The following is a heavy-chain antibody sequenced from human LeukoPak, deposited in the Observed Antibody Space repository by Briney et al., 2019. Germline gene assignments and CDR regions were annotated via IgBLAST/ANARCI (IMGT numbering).Heavy chain of an antibody. CDR3: ARGPYYYDSSGYFQH. CDR2: IWYDGSNK. CDR1: GFTFSSYG. V-gene: IGHV3-33*01. D-gene: IGHD3-22*01. J-gene: IGHJ1*01. Sequence: PGRSLRLSCAASGFTFSSYGMHWVRQAPSKGLEWVAVIWYDGSNKYYADSVKGRFTISRDNSKNTLYLQMNSLRAEDTAVYYCARGPYYYDSSGYFQHWGQGTLVTVSS.